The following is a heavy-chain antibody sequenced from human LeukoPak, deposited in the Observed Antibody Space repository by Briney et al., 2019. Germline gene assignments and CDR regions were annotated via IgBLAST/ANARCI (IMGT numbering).Heavy chain of an antibody. CDR3: ARDFGYCSTTSCYDQ. CDR2: IYTGGST. D-gene: IGHD2-2*03. Sequence: GGSLRLSCAASGFTFSGYAMSWVRQAPGKGLEWVSVIYTGGSTYYADSVKGRFTISRDNSKNTLLLQMNSLRAEDTAVYYCARDFGYCSTTSCYDQWGQGTLVTVSS. V-gene: IGHV3-53*01. J-gene: IGHJ4*02. CDR1: GFTFSGYA.